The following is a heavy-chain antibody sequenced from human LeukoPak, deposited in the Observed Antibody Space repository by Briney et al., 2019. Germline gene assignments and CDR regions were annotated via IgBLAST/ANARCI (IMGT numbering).Heavy chain of an antibody. CDR2: ISGSGGGT. V-gene: IGHV3-23*01. CDR3: AKDDDCGGDCYQTPFDY. D-gene: IGHD2-21*02. Sequence: GGSLRLSCAASGFTFSSYAMSWVRQAPGKGLEWVSAISGSGGGTYYADSVKGRFTISRDNSKNTLYLQMNSLRAEDTAVYYCAKDDDCGGDCYQTPFDYWGQGTLVTVSS. J-gene: IGHJ4*02. CDR1: GFTFSSYA.